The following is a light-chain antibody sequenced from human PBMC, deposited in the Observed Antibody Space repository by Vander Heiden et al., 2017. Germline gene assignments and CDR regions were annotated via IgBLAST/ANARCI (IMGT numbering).Light chain of an antibody. CDR2: EDN. J-gene: IGLJ2*01. Sequence: NFMLTQPHSLSESPGKTVTISCTRSSGSIASNYVQWYQQRPGSSPTTVIYEDNQRPSGVPERFSGSIDSSSNSASLTISGLKTEDEADYYCQSYDSSNHVVFGGGTKLTVL. CDR3: QSYDSSNHVV. V-gene: IGLV6-57*01. CDR1: SGSIASNY.